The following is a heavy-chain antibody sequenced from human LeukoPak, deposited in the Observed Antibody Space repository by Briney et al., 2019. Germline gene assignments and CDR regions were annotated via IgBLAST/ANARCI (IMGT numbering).Heavy chain of an antibody. CDR3: ARASKQSSGYPRYYYYYYMDV. CDR1: GFTFRTYW. V-gene: IGHV3-7*04. J-gene: IGHJ6*03. CDR2: IKQDGSEK. D-gene: IGHD3-22*01. Sequence: GGSLRLSCAASGFTFRTYWMSWVRQAPGKGLEWVANIKQDGSEKYYVDSVKGRFTISRDNAKNSLYLQMNSLRAEDTAVYYCARASKQSSGYPRYYYYYYMDVWGKGTTVTVSS.